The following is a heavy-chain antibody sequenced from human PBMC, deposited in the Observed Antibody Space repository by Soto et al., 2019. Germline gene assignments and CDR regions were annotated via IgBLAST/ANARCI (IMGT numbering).Heavy chain of an antibody. D-gene: IGHD4-17*01. CDR1: GYTFSNYW. V-gene: IGHV5-51*03. CDR3: ARRLRGDYVLDH. Sequence: EVRLVQSGAEVKKPGESLRISCKGSGYTFSNYWIAWVRQMPGKGPEWMGIVNPGEADSRYSPSFRGLVTISADKYISTAYLQWSSLKASDTAIYYCARRLRGDYVLDHWGQGTLVTVSS. CDR2: VNPGEADS. J-gene: IGHJ4*02.